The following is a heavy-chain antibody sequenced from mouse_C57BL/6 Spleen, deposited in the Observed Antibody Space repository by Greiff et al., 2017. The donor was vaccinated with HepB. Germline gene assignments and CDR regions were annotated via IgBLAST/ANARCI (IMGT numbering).Heavy chain of an antibody. Sequence: VQLQQSGPELVKPGASVKISCKASGYTFTDYYMNWVKQSHGKSLEWIGDINPNNGGTSYNQKFKGKATLTVDKSSSTAYMELRSLTSEDSAVYYCARSTTVVAMRYYAMDYWGQGTSVTVSS. J-gene: IGHJ4*01. D-gene: IGHD1-1*01. CDR1: GYTFTDYY. CDR2: INPNNGGT. CDR3: ARSTTVVAMRYYAMDY. V-gene: IGHV1-26*01.